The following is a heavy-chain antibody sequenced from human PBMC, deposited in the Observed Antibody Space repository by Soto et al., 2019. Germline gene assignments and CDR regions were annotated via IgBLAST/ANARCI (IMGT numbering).Heavy chain of an antibody. CDR2: MYNTGST. D-gene: IGHD2-21*02. V-gene: IGHV4-59*01. CDR1: GGSISGYY. CDR3: ARDLWGYCGTDCYPLDV. J-gene: IGHJ6*02. Sequence: SETLSLTCAVSGGSISGYYWSWIRHPPGKGLEWIGYMYNTGSTVYTPSFKSRVTISVDTSKNQFSLKLNSVTAADTAVYYCARDLWGYCGTDCYPLDVWGQGTTVTVSS.